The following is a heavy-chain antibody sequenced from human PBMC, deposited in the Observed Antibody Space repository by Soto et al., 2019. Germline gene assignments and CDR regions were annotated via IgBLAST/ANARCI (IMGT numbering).Heavy chain of an antibody. CDR3: ASTGIAAAYYYYGMDV. CDR2: INHSGST. V-gene: IGHV4-34*01. J-gene: IGHJ6*02. Sequence: QVQLQQWGAGLLKPSETLSLTCAVYGGSFSGYYWSWIRQPPGKGLEWIGEINHSGSTNYNPSLKSRVTISVDTSKNQFSLKLSSVTAADTAVYYCASTGIAAAYYYYGMDVWGQGTTVTVSS. D-gene: IGHD6-13*01. CDR1: GGSFSGYY.